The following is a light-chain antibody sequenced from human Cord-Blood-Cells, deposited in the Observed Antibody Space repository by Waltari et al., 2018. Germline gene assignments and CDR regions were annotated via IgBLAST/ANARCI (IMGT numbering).Light chain of an antibody. CDR3: QQYGSSPYT. CDR2: GAS. J-gene: IGKJ2*01. CDR1: QSVSSSY. Sequence: EIVLTQSPGTLSLSPGERAALSCRASQSVSSSYLAWYPRKPGQAPRLLIHGASSRATGIPDRFSGSGSGTDFTLTISRLEPEDFAVYYCQQYGSSPYTFGQGTKLEIK. V-gene: IGKV3-20*01.